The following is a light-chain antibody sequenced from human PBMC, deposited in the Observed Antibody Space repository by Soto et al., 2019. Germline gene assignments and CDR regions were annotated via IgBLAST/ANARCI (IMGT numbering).Light chain of an antibody. CDR1: QSVSSSF. J-gene: IGKJ5*01. CDR2: GAS. CDR3: QQRSNWPPIT. V-gene: IGKV3D-20*02. Sequence: EIVLTQSPGTLSLSPVERATLSCRASQSVSSSFLGWYQQKPGQAPRLLIYGASSRATGIPDRFSGSGSGTDFTLTISRLESEDFAVYYCQQRSNWPPITFGQGTRLEIK.